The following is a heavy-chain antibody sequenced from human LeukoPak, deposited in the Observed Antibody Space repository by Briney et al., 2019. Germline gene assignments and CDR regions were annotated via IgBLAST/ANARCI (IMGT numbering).Heavy chain of an antibody. CDR2: IYTSGNT. V-gene: IGHV4-61*02. CDR1: GGSISSGSYY. Sequence: SETLSLTCTVSGGSISSGSYYWSWIRQPAGKGLEWIGRIYTSGNTNYNPSLKSRVTISVDTSKNHFSLKLSSVTAADTAVYYCARGDSSLVDYWGQGTLVTVSS. D-gene: IGHD6-19*01. CDR3: ARGDSSLVDY. J-gene: IGHJ4*02.